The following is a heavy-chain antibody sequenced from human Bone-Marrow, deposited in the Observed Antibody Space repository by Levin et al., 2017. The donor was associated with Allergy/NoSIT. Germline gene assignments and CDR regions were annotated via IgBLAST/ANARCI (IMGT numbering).Heavy chain of an antibody. Sequence: ASVKVSCKASGYTFTSYYMHWVRQAPGQGLEWMGIINPSGGSTSYAQKFQGRVTMTRDTSTSTVYMELSSLRSEDTAVYYCARDGTITMVRGVTYNEYYYYYMDVWGKGTTVTVSS. CDR1: GYTFTSYY. CDR3: ARDGTITMVRGVTYNEYYYYYMDV. J-gene: IGHJ6*03. CDR2: INPSGGST. V-gene: IGHV1-46*01. D-gene: IGHD3-10*01.